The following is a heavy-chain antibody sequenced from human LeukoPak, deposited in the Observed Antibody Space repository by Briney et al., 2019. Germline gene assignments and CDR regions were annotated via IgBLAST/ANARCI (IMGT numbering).Heavy chain of an antibody. V-gene: IGHV3-53*01. CDR2: VYSGGTP. CDR1: GFAVSASY. D-gene: IGHD4-17*01. Sequence: GGSLRLSCAASGFAVSASYMSWVRQAPGKGLEWVSIVYSGGTPYYADSVKGRFTISRDNTKNTLNLQMNTLRADDTAVYYCARSADYGDYIDHWGQGTLVTVSS. J-gene: IGHJ4*02. CDR3: ARSADYGDYIDH.